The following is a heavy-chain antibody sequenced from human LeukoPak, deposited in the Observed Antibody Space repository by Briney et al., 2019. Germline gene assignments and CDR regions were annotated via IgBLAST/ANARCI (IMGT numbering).Heavy chain of an antibody. D-gene: IGHD3-3*01. Sequence: PSETLSLTCTVSGSSISSHYWSWIRQPPGKGLEWIGYIYYSGSTNYNPSLKSRVTISVDTSKNQFSLKLSSVTAADTAVYYCARTRKYYDFWSGYYKGGYFDYWGQGTLVTVSS. V-gene: IGHV4-59*11. J-gene: IGHJ4*02. CDR3: ARTRKYYDFWSGYYKGGYFDY. CDR1: GSSISSHY. CDR2: IYYSGST.